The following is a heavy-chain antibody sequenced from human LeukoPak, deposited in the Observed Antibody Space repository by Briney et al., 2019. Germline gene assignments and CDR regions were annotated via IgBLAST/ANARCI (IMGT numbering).Heavy chain of an antibody. CDR1: GYTFTSYD. CDR3: ARDLDYYDSSGYGSHAFDI. Sequence: ASVKVSCKASGYTFTSYDINWVRQATGQGLEWMGWINPNSGGTNYAQKFQGRVTMTRDTSISTAYMELSRLRSDDTAVYYCARDLDYYDSSGYGSHAFDIWGQGTMVTVSS. CDR2: INPNSGGT. J-gene: IGHJ3*02. D-gene: IGHD3-22*01. V-gene: IGHV1-2*02.